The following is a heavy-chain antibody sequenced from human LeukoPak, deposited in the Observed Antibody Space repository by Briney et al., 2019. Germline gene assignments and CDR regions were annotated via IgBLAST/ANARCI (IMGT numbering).Heavy chain of an antibody. J-gene: IGHJ4*02. CDR1: GGSISSSIHY. D-gene: IGHD3-10*01. V-gene: IGHV4-39*01. CDR3: VRHLGRGSGSIPWYFDY. CDR2: IYYSGST. Sequence: SETLSLTCTVSGGSISSSIHYWGWIRHPPGKGLEWMGSIYYSGSTYYNPSLKSRVTISVDTSKSQFSLKLSSVTAADTAVYYCVRHLGRGSGSIPWYFDYWGQGTLVTVSS.